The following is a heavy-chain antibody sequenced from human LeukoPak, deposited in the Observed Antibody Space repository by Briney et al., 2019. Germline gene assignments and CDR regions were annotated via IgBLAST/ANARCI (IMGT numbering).Heavy chain of an antibody. CDR1: GYTFTSNY. CDR3: ARVGNGYSFGGWYFDY. D-gene: IGHD3-16*01. J-gene: IGHJ4*02. V-gene: IGHV1-18*04. Sequence: ASVKVSCKAFGYTFTSNYMHWVRQAPGQGLEWMGWISAYNGNTNYTQKVQGRVTMTTDKSTRTAYMEVRSLRSDDTAVYYCARVGNGYSFGGWYFDYWGQGTLVTVSS. CDR2: ISAYNGNT.